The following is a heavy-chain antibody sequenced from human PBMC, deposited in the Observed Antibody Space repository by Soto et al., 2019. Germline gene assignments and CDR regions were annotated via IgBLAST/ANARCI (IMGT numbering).Heavy chain of an antibody. CDR2: ISSSGSTI. V-gene: IGHV3-11*01. CDR1: GFTFSDYY. D-gene: IGHD6-13*01. CDR3: ASEGIAAAGIIN. J-gene: IGHJ4*02. Sequence: GESLKISCAASGFTFSDYYMSWIRQAPGKGLEWVSYISSSGSTIYYADSVKGRFTISRDNAKNSLYLQMNSLRAEDTAVYYCASEGIAAAGIINWGQGTLVTVSS.